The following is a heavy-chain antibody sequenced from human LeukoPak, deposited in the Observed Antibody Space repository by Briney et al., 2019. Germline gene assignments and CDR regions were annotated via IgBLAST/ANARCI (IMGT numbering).Heavy chain of an antibody. Sequence: ASVKVFCKASGYTFTSYAMHWVRQAPGQRLEWMGWINAGNGNTKYSQKFQGRVTITRDTSASTAYMELSSLRSEDTAVYYCARDYWSMVRGVSGWFDPWGQGTLVTVSS. CDR3: ARDYWSMVRGVSGWFDP. CDR1: GYTFTSYA. CDR2: INAGNGNT. V-gene: IGHV1-3*01. J-gene: IGHJ5*02. D-gene: IGHD3-10*01.